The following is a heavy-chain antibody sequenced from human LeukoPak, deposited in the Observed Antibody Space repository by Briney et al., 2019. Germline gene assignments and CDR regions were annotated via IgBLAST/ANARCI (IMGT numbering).Heavy chain of an antibody. CDR1: GYTLTELS. J-gene: IGHJ4*02. D-gene: IGHD5-24*01. CDR2: FDPEDGET. V-gene: IGHV1-24*01. CDR3: ATENMRDGYNLVSSVY. Sequence: ASVKVSCKASGYTLTELSMHWVRQAPGKGLEWMGGFDPEDGETIYAQKFQGRVTMTEDTSTDTAYMELSSLRSEDTAVYYCATENMRDGYNLVSSVYWGQGILVTVSS.